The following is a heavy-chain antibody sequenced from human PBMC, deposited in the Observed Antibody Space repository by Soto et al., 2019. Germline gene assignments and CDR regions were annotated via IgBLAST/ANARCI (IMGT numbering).Heavy chain of an antibody. Sequence: QITLKESGPTLVTPTQTLTQTCTFSGFSLSSSGVGVGWIRQPPGKALGWLALIYGDDDKSYSPSLTHRLTITKATSKNQVVLTMTDMDPVDTGAYYCARLTKGYSCGIRGYFDYWGQGPLVSVSS. J-gene: IGHJ4*02. CDR2: IYGDDDK. V-gene: IGHV2-5*02. D-gene: IGHD5-18*01. CDR3: ARLTKGYSCGIRGYFDY. CDR1: GFSLSSSGVG.